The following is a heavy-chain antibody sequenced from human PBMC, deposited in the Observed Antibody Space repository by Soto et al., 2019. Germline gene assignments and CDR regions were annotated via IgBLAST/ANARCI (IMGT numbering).Heavy chain of an antibody. J-gene: IGHJ5*02. CDR3: AKAASPYFDSSGYYGS. CDR1: GFIFSSYA. Sequence: GGSLRLCCAASGFIFSSYAMSWVRQAPGKGLEWVSAISGSGVSTYYADSVKGRFTISRDNSKNTLYLQMNSLRAEDTAVYYCAKAASPYFDSSGYYGSWGQGALVTVSS. V-gene: IGHV3-23*01. D-gene: IGHD3-22*01. CDR2: ISGSGVST.